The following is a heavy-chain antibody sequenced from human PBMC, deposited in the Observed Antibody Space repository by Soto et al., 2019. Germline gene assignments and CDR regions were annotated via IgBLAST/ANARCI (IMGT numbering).Heavy chain of an antibody. V-gene: IGHV3-66*01. CDR1: GLSVSSND. D-gene: IGHD3-22*01. Sequence: GGSLRLSCAASGLSVSSNDMSWVRQAPGKGLECISIIYSADNTFYVDSVKGRFIISRDNSKNTVYLQMNSLRADDTAVYYCARGDYHDTSGPFSDAFDVWGQGTMVTVSS. J-gene: IGHJ3*01. CDR2: IYSADNT. CDR3: ARGDYHDTSGPFSDAFDV.